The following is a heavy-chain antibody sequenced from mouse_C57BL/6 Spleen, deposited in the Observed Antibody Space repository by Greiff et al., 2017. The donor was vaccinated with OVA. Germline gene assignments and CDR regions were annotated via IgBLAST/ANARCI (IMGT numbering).Heavy chain of an antibody. CDR2: ISYDGSN. J-gene: IGHJ2*01. CDR1: GYSITSGYY. V-gene: IGHV3-6*01. CDR3: ARGGDYYSNYGY. Sequence: EVQLQESGPGLVKPSQSLSLTCSVTGYSITSGYYWNWIRQFPGNKLEWMGYISYDGSNNYNPSLKNRISITRDTSKNQFFLKLNSVTTEDTATYYCARGGDYYSNYGYWGQGTTLTVSS. D-gene: IGHD2-5*01.